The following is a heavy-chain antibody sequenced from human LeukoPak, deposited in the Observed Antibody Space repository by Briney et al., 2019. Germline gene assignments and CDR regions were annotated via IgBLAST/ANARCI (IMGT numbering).Heavy chain of an antibody. J-gene: IGHJ4*02. D-gene: IGHD3-9*01. CDR3: TAEYYDILTGYAAHQDYFDY. CDR2: IRSKAYGGTT. CDR1: GFTFGDYA. V-gene: IGHV3-49*04. Sequence: GRSLRLSCTASGFTFGDYAMSWVRQAPGKGLEWVGFIRSKAYGGTTEYAASVKGRFTISRDDSKSIAYLQMNSLKTEDTAVYYCTAEYYDILTGYAAHQDYFDYWGQGTLVTVSS.